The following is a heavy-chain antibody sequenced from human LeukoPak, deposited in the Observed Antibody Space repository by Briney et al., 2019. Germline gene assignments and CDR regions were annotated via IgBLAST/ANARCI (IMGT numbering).Heavy chain of an antibody. CDR1: GFTFSSYA. CDR3: AKASDFCTYTRCVSRPFDM. D-gene: IGHD3-16*01. CDR2: ISHSGGCT. V-gene: IGHV3-23*01. Sequence: GGSLRLSCAASGFTFSSYAMSWVRQAPGKGLEWVSCISHSGGCTYYADSVKGRFTISRDNSKDTLYLQMNSLRAEDTAVYYCAKASDFCTYTRCVSRPFDMGGQGTMLTVSS. J-gene: IGHJ3*02.